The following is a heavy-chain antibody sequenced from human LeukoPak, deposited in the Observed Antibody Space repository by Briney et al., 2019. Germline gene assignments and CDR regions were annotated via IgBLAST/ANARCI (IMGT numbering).Heavy chain of an antibody. CDR1: GGSISGYY. CDR2: IYYSGST. D-gene: IGHD5-12*01. J-gene: IGHJ4*02. CDR3: ATYSGGHIDY. Sequence: SETLSLTCTVSGGSISGYYWSWIRQPPGKGLEWIGYIYYSGSTNYNPSLKSRVTMSVDTSKNQFSLKLSSVTAADTAVYYCATYSGGHIDYWGQGSLVTVSS. V-gene: IGHV4-59*01.